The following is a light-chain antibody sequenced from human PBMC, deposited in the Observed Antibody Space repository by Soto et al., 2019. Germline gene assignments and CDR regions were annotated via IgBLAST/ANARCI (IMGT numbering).Light chain of an antibody. CDR1: SSDIGTYNL. J-gene: IGLJ1*01. CDR2: EVN. V-gene: IGLV2-23*02. CDR3: CSYAGSSAFYV. Sequence: QSVLTQPASVSGSPGQSITISCTGTSSDIGTYNLVSWYQYHPGKAPKLIIYEVNKRPSGVSNRFSGSRSGNTASLTISGLQAEDEADYYCCSYAGSSAFYVFGTGTQLTVL.